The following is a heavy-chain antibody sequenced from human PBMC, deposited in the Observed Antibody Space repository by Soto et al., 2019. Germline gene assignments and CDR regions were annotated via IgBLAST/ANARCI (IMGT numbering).Heavy chain of an antibody. Sequence: QITLKESGPPLVKPTQTLTLTCTFSGFSLGTTGVAVGWIRQPPGKALEWLALIYWDDDKRYRPSLESRLTITKNTSKSQVALTMTNVDPVATATDYCAHIGGYRFDYWGQGSLVTGSS. CDR3: AHIGGYRFDY. D-gene: IGHD5-12*01. CDR2: IYWDDDK. J-gene: IGHJ4*02. V-gene: IGHV2-5*02. CDR1: GFSLGTTGVA.